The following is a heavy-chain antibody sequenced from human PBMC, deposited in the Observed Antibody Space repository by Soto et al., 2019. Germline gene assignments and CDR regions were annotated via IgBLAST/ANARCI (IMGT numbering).Heavy chain of an antibody. CDR1: GGTFSSYA. V-gene: IGHV1-69*01. Sequence: QVQLVQSGAEVKKPGSSVKVSCQASGGTFSSYAISWVRQAPGQGLEWMGGIIPIFGTANYAQKFQGRVTITADESTSTAYMELSSLRSEDTAVYYGAVVFWSAPVEDGMDVWGQGTTVTVSS. J-gene: IGHJ6*02. CDR2: IIPIFGTA. CDR3: AVVFWSAPVEDGMDV. D-gene: IGHD3-3*01.